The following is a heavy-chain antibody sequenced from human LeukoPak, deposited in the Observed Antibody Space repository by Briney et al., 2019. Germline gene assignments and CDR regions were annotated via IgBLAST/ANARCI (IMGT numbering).Heavy chain of an antibody. CDR2: ISYDGSNK. V-gene: IGHV3-30*18. CDR1: GFTFSGYG. Sequence: PGGSLRLSCAASGFTFSGYGMHWVRQAPGKGLEWVAVISYDGSNKYYADSVKGRFTISRDNSKSTLYLQMNSLRAEDTAVYYCAKDPYYPPWYWGQGTLVTVSS. D-gene: IGHD1-26*01. CDR3: AKDPYYPPWY. J-gene: IGHJ4*02.